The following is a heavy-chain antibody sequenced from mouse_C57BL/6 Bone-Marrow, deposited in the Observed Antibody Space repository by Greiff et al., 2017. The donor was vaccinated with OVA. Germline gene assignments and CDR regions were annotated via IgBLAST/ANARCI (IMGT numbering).Heavy chain of an antibody. CDR1: GYTFTGYW. CDR2: IYPGNGST. J-gene: IGHJ4*01. CDR3: TYTVVVPMGY. V-gene: IGHV1-55*01. Sequence: QVQLQQSGAELVKPGASVKMSCKASGYTFTGYWITWVKQRPGQGLEWIGDIYPGNGSTNYNEKFKSKATLTVDTSSSTAYMQLSSLTSEDSAVYECTYTVVVPMGYWGQGTSVTVSS. D-gene: IGHD1-1*01.